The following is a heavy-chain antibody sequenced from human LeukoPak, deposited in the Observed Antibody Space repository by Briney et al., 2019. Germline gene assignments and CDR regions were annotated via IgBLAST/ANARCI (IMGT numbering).Heavy chain of an antibody. CDR3: AREPFDY. V-gene: IGHV3-30*01. CDR2: ISYDGSNK. J-gene: IGHJ4*02. Sequence: GRSLRLSCAASGFTFSSYAMHWVRQAPGKGLEWVAVISYDGSNKYYADSVKGRFTISRDNSKNTLYLQMNSLRAEDTAVYYSAREPFDYWGQGTLVTVSS. CDR1: GFTFSSYA.